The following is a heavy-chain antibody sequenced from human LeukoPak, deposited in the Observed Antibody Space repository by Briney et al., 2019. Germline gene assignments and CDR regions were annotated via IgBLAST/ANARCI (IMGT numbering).Heavy chain of an antibody. CDR1: GFTFSYYG. V-gene: IGHV3-30*02. Sequence: PGGSLRLSCAASGFTFSYYGMHWVRQAPGKGLEWVAFIRYDGSNKYYADSVKGRFTISRDNSKNTLFLQMNGLRAEDTAVYYCAKDNGGSSSSPSHPWGQGTLVTVSS. D-gene: IGHD6-6*01. J-gene: IGHJ5*02. CDR3: AKDNGGSSSSPSHP. CDR2: IRYDGSNK.